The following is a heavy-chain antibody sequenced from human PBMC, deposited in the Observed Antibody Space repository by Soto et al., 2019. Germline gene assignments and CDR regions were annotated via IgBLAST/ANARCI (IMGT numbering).Heavy chain of an antibody. CDR1: GFTFSSYA. V-gene: IGHV3-23*01. CDR3: AKDKGGGPYITMVRGVIITSFDY. CDR2: ISGSGGST. D-gene: IGHD3-10*01. Sequence: GGSLRLSCAASGFTFSSYAMSWVRQAPGKGLEWVSAISGSGGSTYYADSVKGRFTISRDNSKNTLYLQMNSLRAEDTAVYYCAKDKGGGPYITMVRGVIITSFDYWGQGTLVTVSS. J-gene: IGHJ4*02.